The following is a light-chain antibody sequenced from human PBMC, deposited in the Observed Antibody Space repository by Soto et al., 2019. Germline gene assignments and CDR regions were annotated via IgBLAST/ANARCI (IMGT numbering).Light chain of an antibody. CDR1: QSVRSNY. J-gene: IGKJ4*01. Sequence: EIVLTQSPGTLSLSPGERATLSCRASQSVRSNYLAWYQQKPGRAPRLLIYGASSRATGIPDRFSGSGSGTDFTLTISRLEPEDFAVYYCQQYGSSPRAFGGGTKVDI. CDR2: GAS. V-gene: IGKV3-20*01. CDR3: QQYGSSPRA.